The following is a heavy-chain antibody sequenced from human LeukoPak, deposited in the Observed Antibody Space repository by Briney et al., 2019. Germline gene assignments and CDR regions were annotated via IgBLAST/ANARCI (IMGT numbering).Heavy chain of an antibody. CDR2: INTNTGNP. V-gene: IGHV7-4-1*02. D-gene: IGHD3-22*01. J-gene: IGHJ5*02. Sequence: ASVKVSCKASGYTFTSYAMNWVRQAPGQGLEWMGWINTNTGNPTYAQGFTGRFVFSLDTSVSTAYLQISSLKAEDTAVYYCARDLHDSSDDWFDPWGQGTLVTVSS. CDR3: ARDLHDSSDDWFDP. CDR1: GYTFTSYA.